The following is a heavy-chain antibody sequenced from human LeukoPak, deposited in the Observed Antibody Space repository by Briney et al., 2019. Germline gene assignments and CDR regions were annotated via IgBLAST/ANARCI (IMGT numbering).Heavy chain of an antibody. D-gene: IGHD1-26*01. V-gene: IGHV3-21*01. CDR1: GFTFSSYS. CDR2: ISGRNSYI. J-gene: IGHJ4*02. CDR3: ARVFARSGEIRGSYYYY. Sequence: GGSLRLSCAASGFTFSSYSMNWVRQAPGKGLEWVSSISGRNSYIYYADSVKGRFTISRDNAENSLYLQMNSLRAEDTAVYYCARVFARSGEIRGSYYYYWGQGTLVTVSS.